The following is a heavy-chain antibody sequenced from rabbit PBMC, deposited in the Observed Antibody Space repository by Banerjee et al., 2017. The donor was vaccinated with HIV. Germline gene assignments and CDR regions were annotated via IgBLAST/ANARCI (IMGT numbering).Heavy chain of an antibody. J-gene: IGHJ4*01. CDR3: ARDLAGVIGWNFNL. Sequence: EESGGDLVKPEGSLTLTCTASGFSFSSTYWVCWVRQAPGKGLEWIACIYAASSGNTVYASWAKGRFTISKTSSTTVTLQMTSLTAADTATYFCARDLAGVIGWNFNLWGQGTLVTVS. CDR1: GFSFSSTYW. V-gene: IGHV1S45*01. CDR2: IYAASSGNT. D-gene: IGHD4-1*01.